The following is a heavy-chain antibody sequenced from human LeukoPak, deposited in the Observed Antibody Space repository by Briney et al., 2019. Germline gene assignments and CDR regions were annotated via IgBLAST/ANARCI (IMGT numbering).Heavy chain of an antibody. CDR3: ARYYYDSSGHSLPFQH. J-gene: IGHJ1*01. CDR1: GYTFTNYG. Sequence: ASVKVSCKASGYTFTNYGISWVRQAPGQGLEWMGGISAYNGNTNYAQKLQGRVTMTTDTSTSTAYVELRSVRSDDTAVYYCARYYYDSSGHSLPFQHWGQGTLVIVSS. V-gene: IGHV1-18*01. CDR2: ISAYNGNT. D-gene: IGHD3-22*01.